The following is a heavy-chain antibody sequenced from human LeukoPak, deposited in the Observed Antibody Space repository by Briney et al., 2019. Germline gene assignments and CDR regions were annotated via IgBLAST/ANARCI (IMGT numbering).Heavy chain of an antibody. CDR1: GGTFSSYA. CDR2: IIPIFGTA. CDR3: ARAKGMATTNPGY. Sequence: SVKVSCKASGGTFSSYAISWVRQAPGQGLEWMGGIIPIFGTANYAQKFQGRVTMTRNTSISTAYMELSSLRSEDTAVYYCARAKGMATTNPGYWGQGTLVTVSS. J-gene: IGHJ4*02. V-gene: IGHV1-69*05. D-gene: IGHD5-24*01.